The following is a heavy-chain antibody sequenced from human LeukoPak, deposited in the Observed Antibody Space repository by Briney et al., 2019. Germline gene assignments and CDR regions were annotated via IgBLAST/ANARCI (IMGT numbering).Heavy chain of an antibody. Sequence: GGSLRLSCAASGFTFSDYAMNWVRRAPGKGLEWVSSISASGGGTYYADSVKGRFTISRDTSKNTLYLQMNSLRAEDTAVYYCAPLAATTDYWGQGTLVTVSS. CDR2: ISASGGGT. CDR1: GFTFSDYA. CDR3: APLAATTDY. J-gene: IGHJ4*02. V-gene: IGHV3-23*01. D-gene: IGHD5-12*01.